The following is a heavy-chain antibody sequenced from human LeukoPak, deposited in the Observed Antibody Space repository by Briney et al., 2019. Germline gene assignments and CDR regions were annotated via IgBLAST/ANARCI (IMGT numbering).Heavy chain of an antibody. CDR3: ARAIPSSSGWCPFDY. Sequence: SETLSLTCPVSGGSISSYYWSWIRQPAGKGLEWIGRIYTSGSTNYNPSLKSRVTMSVDTSKNQFSLKLSSVTAADTAVYNCARAIPSSSGWCPFDYWGQGTLVTVSS. J-gene: IGHJ4*02. D-gene: IGHD6-19*01. CDR2: IYTSGST. V-gene: IGHV4-4*07. CDR1: GGSISSYY.